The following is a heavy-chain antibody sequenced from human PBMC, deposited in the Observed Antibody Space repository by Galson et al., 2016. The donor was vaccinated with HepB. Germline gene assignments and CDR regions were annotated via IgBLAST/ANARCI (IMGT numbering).Heavy chain of an antibody. Sequence: SLRLSCAASGFTFTYAWMSWVRQAPGEGLEWVGRIKRITDGGTTDYAAPVKGRFSISRDDSQKRLYLHMNSLKTEDTAVYYCTVARYSSGDYYTYWGQGTLVTVSS. CDR2: IKRITDGGTT. J-gene: IGHJ4*02. CDR1: GFTFTYAW. D-gene: IGHD3-10*01. CDR3: TVARYSSGDYYTY. V-gene: IGHV3-15*01.